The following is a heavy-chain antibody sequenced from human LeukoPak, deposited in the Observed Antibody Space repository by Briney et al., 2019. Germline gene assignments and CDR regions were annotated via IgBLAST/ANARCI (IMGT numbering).Heavy chain of an antibody. CDR1: GFTFDDYG. CDR2: INWNGERT. CDR3: VRRYCSSATCYTNWFNP. D-gene: IGHD2-15*01. J-gene: IGHJ5*02. V-gene: IGHV3-20*04. Sequence: GGSLRLSCAASGFTFDDYGMSWVRQAPGKGLEWVSGINWNGERTGYAASVKGRFIISRDNVKNSLYLRMNSLRVEDTALYYCVRRYCSSATCYTNWFNPWGQGIQVTVSS.